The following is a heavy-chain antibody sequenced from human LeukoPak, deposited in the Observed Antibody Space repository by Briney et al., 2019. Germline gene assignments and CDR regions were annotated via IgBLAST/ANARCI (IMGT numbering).Heavy chain of an antibody. J-gene: IGHJ5*02. Sequence: SVKVSCKASGGTFNNYAISWVRQAPGQGLEWMGGIIPIFGSSNYAQKFQGRVTITADESTTTAYMELSSLRSEDTAVYYCARVTHTELSTWFDPWGQGTLVTVSS. CDR3: ARVTHTELSTWFDP. CDR1: GGTFNNYA. V-gene: IGHV1-69*13. D-gene: IGHD5-18*01. CDR2: IIPIFGSS.